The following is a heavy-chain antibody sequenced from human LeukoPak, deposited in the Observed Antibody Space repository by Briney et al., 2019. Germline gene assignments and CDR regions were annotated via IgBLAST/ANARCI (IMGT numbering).Heavy chain of an antibody. CDR2: IKGDESAK. J-gene: IGHJ4*02. Sequence: GGSLRLSCAASGFTFTTYWMAWVHQAPGKGLEWVANIKGDESAKHQADSVKGRFTISRDNAQNSVYLQMSSLRVEDTAVYYCARDVGGSLDYWGQGTLVTVSS. CDR3: ARDVGGSLDY. CDR1: GFTFTTYW. D-gene: IGHD1-26*01. V-gene: IGHV3-7*01.